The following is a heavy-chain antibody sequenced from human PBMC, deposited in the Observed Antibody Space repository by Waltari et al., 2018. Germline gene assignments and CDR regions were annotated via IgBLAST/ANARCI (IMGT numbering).Heavy chain of an antibody. J-gene: IGHJ5*02. D-gene: IGHD4-4*01. CDR3: ARALHDSNSNWFDP. V-gene: IGHV4-59*01. CDR2: IYYSGST. CDR1: GGSISSYY. Sequence: QVQLQESGPGLVKPSETLSLTCTVSGGSISSYYWSWIRQPPGKGLEWIGYIYYSGSTNYNPSLKSRVTISVDTSKNQFSLKLSSVTAADTAVYYCARALHDSNSNWFDPWGQGTLVTVSS.